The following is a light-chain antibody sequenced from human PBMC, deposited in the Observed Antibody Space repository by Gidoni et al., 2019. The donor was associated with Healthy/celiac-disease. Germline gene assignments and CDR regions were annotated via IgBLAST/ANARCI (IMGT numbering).Light chain of an antibody. Sequence: DLQMTTSPSSLSASVGDRVTITCRASQSISSYLNWYQQKPGKAPKLLIYAASSLQSGVPSRFSGSGSGTDFTLTISSLQPEDFATYYCQQSYSTPRTFGQGTKVEIK. CDR2: AAS. CDR3: QQSYSTPRT. V-gene: IGKV1-39*01. CDR1: QSISSY. J-gene: IGKJ1*01.